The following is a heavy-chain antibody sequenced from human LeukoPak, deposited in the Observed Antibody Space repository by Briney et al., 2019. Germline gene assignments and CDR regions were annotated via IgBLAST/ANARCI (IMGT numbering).Heavy chain of an antibody. J-gene: IGHJ4*02. CDR1: GFTFSSYW. CDR2: IASDGSST. Sequence: PGGSLRLSCAASGFTFSSYWMNWVRQAPGKGLVWVSRIASDGSSTTYADSVKGRFSISRDNAKNTLYLQMNSLRAEDTAVYYCARDPAGGNFDYWGQGTLVTVSS. D-gene: IGHD4-23*01. V-gene: IGHV3-74*01. CDR3: ARDPAGGNFDY.